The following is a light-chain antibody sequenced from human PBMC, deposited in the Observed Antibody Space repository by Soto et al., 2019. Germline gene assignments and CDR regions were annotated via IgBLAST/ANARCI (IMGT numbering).Light chain of an antibody. V-gene: IGLV4-69*01. J-gene: IGLJ2*01. Sequence: QLVLTQSPSASASLGASVKLTCTLSSGHSNYAIAWHQQQPEKGPRYLMKLKSDGSHSKGDGIPDRFSGSSSGAERYLTISSLQSEDEADYYCQTWGTGTVVFGGGTKLTVL. CDR2: LKSDGSH. CDR1: SGHSNYA. CDR3: QTWGTGTVV.